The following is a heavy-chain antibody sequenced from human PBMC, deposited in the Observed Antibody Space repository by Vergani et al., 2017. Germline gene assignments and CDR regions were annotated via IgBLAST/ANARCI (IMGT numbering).Heavy chain of an antibody. V-gene: IGHV3-66*02. J-gene: IGHJ3*02. CDR1: GFTVSSNY. CDR3: ARDGAGDYVDAFDI. D-gene: IGHD4-17*01. CDR2: IYSGGST. Sequence: EVQLVESGGGLVQPGGSLRLSCAASGFTVSSNYMSWVRQAPGKGLEWVSVIYSGGSTDYADCVKGRFTIYRDNSKNTLYPQMNSLRAEDTAVYYCARDGAGDYVDAFDIWGQGTMVTVSS.